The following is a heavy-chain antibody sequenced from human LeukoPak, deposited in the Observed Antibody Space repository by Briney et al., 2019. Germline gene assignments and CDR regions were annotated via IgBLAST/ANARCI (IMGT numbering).Heavy chain of an antibody. CDR2: ISSSGSTI. J-gene: IGHJ6*04. Sequence: GGSLRLSCAASGFTFSSYEMNWVRRAPGKGLEWVSYISSSGSTIYYADSVKGRFTISRDNAKNSLYLQMNSLRAEDTAVYYCARDPGSGSYYPPGYYYGMDVWGKGTTVTVSS. D-gene: IGHD3-10*01. CDR1: GFTFSSYE. CDR3: ARDPGSGSYYPPGYYYGMDV. V-gene: IGHV3-48*03.